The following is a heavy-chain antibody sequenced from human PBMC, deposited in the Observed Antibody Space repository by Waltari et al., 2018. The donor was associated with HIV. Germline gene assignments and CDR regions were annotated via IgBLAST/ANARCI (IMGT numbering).Heavy chain of an antibody. CDR1: GFTFDDYV. V-gene: IGHV3-9*01. D-gene: IGHD6-19*01. Sequence: EVQLVESGGGLVQPGRSLGLSWAASGFTFDDYVMHWVRQPPGKGLEWVSGISWNSGSIDYADSVKGRFTISRDNTKNSLYLQMNSVRAEDTALYYCAKDRGPFIAVAGTWGQGTLVTVSS. CDR2: ISWNSGSI. CDR3: AKDRGPFIAVAGT. J-gene: IGHJ5*02.